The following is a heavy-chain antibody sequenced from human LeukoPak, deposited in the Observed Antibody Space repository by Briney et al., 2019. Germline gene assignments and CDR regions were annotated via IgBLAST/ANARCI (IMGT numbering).Heavy chain of an antibody. CDR1: GFTFDDYA. D-gene: IGHD1-26*01. V-gene: IGHV3-9*01. J-gene: IGHJ4*02. CDR3: AKDPRRGSYSFYFDY. Sequence: GRSLRLSCAAAGFTFDDYAMEWVRQAPGGGLEWVSGINCNSGSIGYGDSVKGRFTITRDNAKTSMYLQMNSLRAEDTALYYCAKDPRRGSYSFYFDYWGQGTLVTVSS. CDR2: INCNSGSI.